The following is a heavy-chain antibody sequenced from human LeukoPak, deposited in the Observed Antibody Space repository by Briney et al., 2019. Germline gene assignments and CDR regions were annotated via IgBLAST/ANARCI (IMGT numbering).Heavy chain of an antibody. V-gene: IGHV3-30*18. CDR1: GFTFSSYA. J-gene: IGHJ1*01. CDR2: VSHDGSTT. Sequence: GGSLRLSCAASGFTFSSYAMSWVRQAPGKGLEWVAVVSHDGSTTFYADSVKGRFTISRDNSKNTLDLQMDSLRPEDTAVYYCAKEPNPYSSGWYFQDWGQGTLVTVSS. CDR3: AKEPNPYSSGWYFQD. D-gene: IGHD6-25*01.